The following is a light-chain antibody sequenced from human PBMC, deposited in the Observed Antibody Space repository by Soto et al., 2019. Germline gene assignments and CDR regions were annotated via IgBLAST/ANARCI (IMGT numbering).Light chain of an antibody. CDR1: GSNIGSNT. CDR2: TNN. V-gene: IGLV1-44*01. Sequence: QSVLTQPPSASGTPGQRVTMSCSGSGSNIGSNTVNWYQQLPGTAPKLLIYTNNQRPSGVPDRFSGSKSGTSASLAISGLQSEDEADYHCAAWDDSLNGWVFGGGTKLTVL. J-gene: IGLJ3*02. CDR3: AAWDDSLNGWV.